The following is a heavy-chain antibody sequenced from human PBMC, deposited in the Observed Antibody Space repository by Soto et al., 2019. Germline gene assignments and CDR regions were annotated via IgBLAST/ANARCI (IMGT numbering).Heavy chain of an antibody. J-gene: IGHJ4*02. CDR3: ARDRNTDSSGYFAY. V-gene: IGHV1-3*01. CDR1: GYIFTNYA. CDR2: IDAGNGNT. Sequence: ASVKVSCKTSGYIFTNYAMHWVRQAPGQRPEWRGWIDAGNGNTKYSRKLQGRVAITRDTSASTAYMGLNSLRSEDTAVYYCARDRNTDSSGYFAYWGQGALVTVSS. D-gene: IGHD3-22*01.